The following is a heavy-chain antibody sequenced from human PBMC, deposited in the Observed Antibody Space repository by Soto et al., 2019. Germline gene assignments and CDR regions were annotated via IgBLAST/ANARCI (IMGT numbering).Heavy chain of an antibody. CDR3: ARGARAYCSGGSCYRYYYGMDV. V-gene: IGHV1-8*01. J-gene: IGHJ6*02. CDR1: GYTFTSYD. CDR2: MNPNSGNT. D-gene: IGHD2-15*01. Sequence: ASVKVSCKASGYTFTSYDINWVRQATGQGLEWMGWMNPNSGNTGYAQKFQGRVTMTRNTSISTAYMELSSLRSEDTAVYYCARGARAYCSGGSCYRYYYGMDVWGQGTTVTVS.